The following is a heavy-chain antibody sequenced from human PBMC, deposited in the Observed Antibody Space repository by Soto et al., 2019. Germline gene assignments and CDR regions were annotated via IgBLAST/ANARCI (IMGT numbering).Heavy chain of an antibody. CDR1: GGTFSSYA. CDR3: ARDPSLAAAGTSYGMDV. D-gene: IGHD6-13*01. Sequence: SVKVSCKASGGTFSSYAISWVRQAPGQGLEWVGGIIPIFGTANYAQKFQGRVTITADESTSTAYMELSSLRSEDTAVYYCARDPSLAAAGTSYGMDVWGQGTTVTVSS. V-gene: IGHV1-69*13. J-gene: IGHJ6*02. CDR2: IIPIFGTA.